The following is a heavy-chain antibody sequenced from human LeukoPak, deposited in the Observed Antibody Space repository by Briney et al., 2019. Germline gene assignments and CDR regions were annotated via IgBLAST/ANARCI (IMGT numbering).Heavy chain of an antibody. CDR2: IYLSDSDA. V-gene: IGHV5-51*01. CDR1: GXRFTSYW. D-gene: IGHD6-19*01. Sequence: GESLKISCKGSGXRFTSYWIGWVRQMPGKGLEWMGIIYLSDSDARYSPSFQGQVTISADKSISTAYLQWSSLKASDTAMYYCARLVVAGTRYFDYWGQGTLVTVSS. J-gene: IGHJ4*02. CDR3: ARLVVAGTRYFDY.